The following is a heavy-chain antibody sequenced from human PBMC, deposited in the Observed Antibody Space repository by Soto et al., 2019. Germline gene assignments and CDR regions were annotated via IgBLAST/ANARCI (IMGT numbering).Heavy chain of an antibody. CDR2: VKNGGTT. CDR3: AADTPGFGQGEFEY. CDR1: GFTFRTSW. Sequence: EVQLVESEGGLVNPGGSLRLSCAASGFTFRTSWMNWVRLAPGKGLEWVGHVKNGGTTDYAGPVKGRFTISRDDSKNTVYLQMSSLKSEDTAVYYCAADTPGFGQGEFEYWGQGALVTVSS. D-gene: IGHD2-15*01. V-gene: IGHV3-15*01. J-gene: IGHJ4*02.